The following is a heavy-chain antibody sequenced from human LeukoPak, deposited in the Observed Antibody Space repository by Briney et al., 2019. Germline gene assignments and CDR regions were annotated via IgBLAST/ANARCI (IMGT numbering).Heavy chain of an antibody. V-gene: IGHV4-31*03. Sequence: SETLSLTRTVSGGSISSGGYYWSWIRQHPGKGLEWIGYIYYSGSTYYNPSLKSRVTISVDTSKNQFSLKLSSVTAADTAVYYCARIQDYYDSSGPLGGGFDYWGQGTLVTVSS. CDR1: GGSISSGGYY. CDR2: IYYSGST. J-gene: IGHJ4*02. D-gene: IGHD3-22*01. CDR3: ARIQDYYDSSGPLGGGFDY.